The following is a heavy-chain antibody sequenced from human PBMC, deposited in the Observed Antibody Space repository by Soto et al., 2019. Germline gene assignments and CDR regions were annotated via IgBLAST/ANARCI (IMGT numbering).Heavy chain of an antibody. CDR1: GFTFSSYA. D-gene: IGHD2-21*02. CDR2: ISYDGSDK. CDR3: ARYIVVVTATYAFDS. V-gene: IGHV3-30-3*01. J-gene: IGHJ3*02. Sequence: QVQLVESGGGVVQPGRSLRLSCAASGFTFSSYAMHWVRQAPGKGLEWVAVISYDGSDKYYADSVKGRFTISRDNSKNTLYLQMNSLRAEDTAVYYCARYIVVVTATYAFDSWGQVTMVTVSS.